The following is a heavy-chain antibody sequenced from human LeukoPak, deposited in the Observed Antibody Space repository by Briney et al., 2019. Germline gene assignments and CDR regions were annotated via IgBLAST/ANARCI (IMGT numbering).Heavy chain of an antibody. D-gene: IGHD6-13*01. CDR3: ARGRQQLVLRYGMDV. Sequence: PGGSLRLSCAASGFSFSTYVMNWVRQAPGKGLEWVSSISSSSSYIYYADSVKGRFTISRDNAKNSLYLQMNSLRAEDTAVYYCARGRQQLVLRYGMDVWGQGTTVTVSS. CDR1: GFSFSTYV. CDR2: ISSSSSYI. V-gene: IGHV3-21*01. J-gene: IGHJ6*02.